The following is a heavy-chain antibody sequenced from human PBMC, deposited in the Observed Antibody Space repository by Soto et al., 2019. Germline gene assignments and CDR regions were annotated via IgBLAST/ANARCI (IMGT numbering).Heavy chain of an antibody. V-gene: IGHV3-33*01. CDR3: ARDKGLLWFGEALDY. CDR1: VFTFISYG. CDR2: IWYDGSNK. D-gene: IGHD3-10*01. Sequence: GWSLRLSCASSVFTFISYGMHWVRQAPGKGLEWVAVIWYDGSNKYYADSVKGRFTISRDNSKNTLYLQMNSLRAEDTAVYYCARDKGLLWFGEALDYWGQGTLVTVSS. J-gene: IGHJ4*02.